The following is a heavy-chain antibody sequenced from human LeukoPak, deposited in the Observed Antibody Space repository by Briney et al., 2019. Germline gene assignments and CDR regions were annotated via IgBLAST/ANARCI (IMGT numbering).Heavy chain of an antibody. J-gene: IGHJ4*02. D-gene: IGHD5-18*01. Sequence: GGSLRLSCAASGFTFSSYGMHWVRQAPGKGLECVSSISSNGGSTYYANSVKGRFTITRDNSKNTPYLQMGSLRADDMAVYYCARDRERGYSYGYAFDYWGQGTLVTVSS. CDR3: ARDRERGYSYGYAFDY. CDR2: ISSNGGST. V-gene: IGHV3-64*01. CDR1: GFTFSSYG.